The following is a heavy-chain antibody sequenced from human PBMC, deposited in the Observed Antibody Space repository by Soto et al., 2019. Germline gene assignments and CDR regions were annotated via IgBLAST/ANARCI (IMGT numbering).Heavy chain of an antibody. CDR2: IYYSGST. CDR3: ARGRHYYDSSGYYPYFDS. V-gene: IGHV4-59*01. D-gene: IGHD3-22*01. Sequence: PSETLSLTCTVSGGSISSYYWSWIRQPPGKGLEWIGYIYYSGSTNYNPSLKSRVTISVDTSKNQFSLKLSSVTAADTAVYYCARGRHYYDSSGYYPYFDSWGQGTLVTVSS. J-gene: IGHJ4*02. CDR1: GGSISSYY.